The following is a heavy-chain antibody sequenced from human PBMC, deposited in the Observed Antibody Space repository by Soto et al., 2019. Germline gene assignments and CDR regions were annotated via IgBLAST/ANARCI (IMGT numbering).Heavy chain of an antibody. Sequence: PGEFLKISCKGSGYSFTSYWIGWVRQMPGKGLEWMGIIYPGDSDTRYSPSFQGQVTISADKSISTAYLQWSSLKASDAAMYYCARRVGGTKDRSSTSCSYYYYGMDVWGQGTTVTVSS. V-gene: IGHV5-51*01. CDR3: ARRVGGTKDRSSTSCSYYYYGMDV. CDR1: GYSFTSYW. D-gene: IGHD2-2*01. CDR2: IYPGDSDT. J-gene: IGHJ6*02.